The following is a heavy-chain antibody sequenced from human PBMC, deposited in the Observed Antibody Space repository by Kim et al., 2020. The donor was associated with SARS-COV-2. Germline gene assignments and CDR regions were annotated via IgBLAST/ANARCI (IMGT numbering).Heavy chain of an antibody. V-gene: IGHV4-31*02. D-gene: IGHD3-3*01. Sequence: LTSRVTISVDTSKNQFSLKLSSVTAADTAVYYCARGGDFWSGYVPGWFDPWGQGTLVTVSS. J-gene: IGHJ5*02. CDR3: ARGGDFWSGYVPGWFDP.